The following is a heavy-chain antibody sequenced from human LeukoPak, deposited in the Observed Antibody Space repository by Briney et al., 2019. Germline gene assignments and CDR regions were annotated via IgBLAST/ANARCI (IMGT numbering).Heavy chain of an antibody. V-gene: IGHV4-39*01. D-gene: IGHD1-26*01. CDR2: IYYSGST. Sequence: SETLSLTCTVSGGSISSSSYYWGWIRQPPGKGLEWIGSIYYSGSTYYNPSLKSRVTISVDTSKNQFSLKLSSVTAADTAVYHCARPRGWELPDAFDIWGQGTMVTVSS. J-gene: IGHJ3*02. CDR3: ARPRGWELPDAFDI. CDR1: GGSISSSSYY.